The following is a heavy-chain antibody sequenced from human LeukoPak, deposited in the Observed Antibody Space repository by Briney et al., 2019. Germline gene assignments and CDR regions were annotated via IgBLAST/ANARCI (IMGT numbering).Heavy chain of an antibody. J-gene: IGHJ5*02. CDR1: GASISSDH. V-gene: IGHV4-59*08. CDR3: AVMYSSSWYWFDP. CDR2: IYYSGST. Sequence: SETLSLTCTVSGASISSDHWNWIRQPPGKGLERIGYIYYSGSTNYNPSLKSRVTISVDTSKNQFSLKLSSVTAADTAVYYCAVMYSSSWYWFDPWGQGTLVTVSS. D-gene: IGHD6-13*01.